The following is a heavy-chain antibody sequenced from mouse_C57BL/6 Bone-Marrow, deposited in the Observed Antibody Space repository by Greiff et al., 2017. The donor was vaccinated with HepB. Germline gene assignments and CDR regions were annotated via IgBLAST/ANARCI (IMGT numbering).Heavy chain of an antibody. D-gene: IGHD2-2*01. V-gene: IGHV1-19*01. CDR3: AREEGLPYYFDY. CDR2: INPYNGGT. CDR1: GYTFTDYY. Sequence: VQLQQSGPVLVKPGASVKMSCKASGYTFTDYYMNWVKQSHGKSLEWIGVINPYNGGTSYNQKFKGKATLTVDKSSSTAYMELNSLTSEDSAVYYCAREEGLPYYFDYWGQGTTLTVSS. J-gene: IGHJ2*01.